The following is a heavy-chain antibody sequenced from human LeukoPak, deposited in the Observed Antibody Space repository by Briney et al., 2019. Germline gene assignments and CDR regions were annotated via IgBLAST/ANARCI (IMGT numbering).Heavy chain of an antibody. CDR2: ISGRNGNS. Sequence: GASVKVSCKASGYTFTTYGISWVRQAPGQGLEWMGWISGRNGNSEYAQKYRDRVTMTTDTPTSTAYMELRSLRSDDSAVYYCARCGADVTKFFAGWGQGTLVTVSS. J-gene: IGHJ4*02. V-gene: IGHV1-18*01. CDR1: GYTFTTYG. CDR3: ARCGADVTKFFAG. D-gene: IGHD4-17*01.